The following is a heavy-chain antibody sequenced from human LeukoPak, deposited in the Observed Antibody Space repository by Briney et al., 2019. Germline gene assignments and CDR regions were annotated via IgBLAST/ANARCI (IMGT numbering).Heavy chain of an antibody. CDR2: IYTSGST. V-gene: IGHV4-61*02. CDR3: AIYCSISSCQGNWFDP. J-gene: IGHJ5*02. D-gene: IGHD2-2*01. CDR1: GGSISSGNYY. Sequence: SETLSLTCTVSGGSISSGNYYWSWVRQPAGTGLEWLGRIYTSGSTNYNPSLESRVTIAVDTSKNQFSLKLTSVTAADTAVYYCAIYCSISSCQGNWFDPWGQGTLVTVSS.